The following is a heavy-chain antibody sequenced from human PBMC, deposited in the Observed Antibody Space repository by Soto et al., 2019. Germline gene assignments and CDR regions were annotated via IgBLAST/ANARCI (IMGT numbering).Heavy chain of an antibody. CDR1: GFTVSSNY. CDR3: ARGWKRPDYYYYGMDV. V-gene: IGHV3-66*01. Sequence: EVQLVESGGGLVQPGGSLRLSCAASGFTVSSNYMSWVRQAPGKGLEWVSVIYSGGSTYYADSVKGRFTISRDNSKNTLYLQMNSLRAEDTPVYYCARGWKRPDYYYYGMDVWGQGTTVTVSS. D-gene: IGHD1-1*01. J-gene: IGHJ6*02. CDR2: IYSGGST.